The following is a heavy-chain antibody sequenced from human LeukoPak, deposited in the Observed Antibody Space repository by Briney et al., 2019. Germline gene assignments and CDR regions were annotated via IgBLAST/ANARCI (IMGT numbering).Heavy chain of an antibody. Sequence: SETLSLTCTVSGGSISSYYCSWIRQSAGKGLEWIGRIYTSGSTNYNPSLKSRVTMSVDTSKNQFSPKLSSVTAADTAVYYCARDSLDCSSTSCKWGDWFDPWGQGTLVTVSS. CDR3: ARDSLDCSSTSCKWGDWFDP. D-gene: IGHD2-2*01. CDR2: IYTSGST. CDR1: GGSISSYY. V-gene: IGHV4-4*07. J-gene: IGHJ5*02.